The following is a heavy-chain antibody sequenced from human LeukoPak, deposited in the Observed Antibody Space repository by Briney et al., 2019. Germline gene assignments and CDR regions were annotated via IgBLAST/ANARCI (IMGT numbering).Heavy chain of an antibody. CDR1: EFTFTNYW. V-gene: IGHV3-7*01. Sequence: GGSLRLSCAASEFTFTNYWMSWVRQAPGKGLELVANIKQDRSEKYYVDSVEGRFTISRDNAKNSLYLQMNSLRAEDTAVYYCARLREIPVFGVVTKSTSYFDYWGQGTLVTVSS. J-gene: IGHJ4*02. CDR2: IKQDRSEK. CDR3: ARLREIPVFGVVTKSTSYFDY. D-gene: IGHD3-3*01.